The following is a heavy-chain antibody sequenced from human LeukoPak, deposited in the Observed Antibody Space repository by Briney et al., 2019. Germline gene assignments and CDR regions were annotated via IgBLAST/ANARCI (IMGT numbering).Heavy chain of an antibody. CDR3: ARVEYSENYLRD. V-gene: IGHV4-38-2*02. J-gene: IGHJ4*02. Sequence: PSETLSLTCSVPGYSLTIGYYWGWIRQPPGKGRGGIGRINYSGSTYYNPSLKSGITISVDTSKNQFSLKLSSVTAAETAVYYCARVEYSENYLRDWGQGTLVTVSS. CDR1: GYSLTIGYY. CDR2: INYSGST. D-gene: IGHD1-26*01.